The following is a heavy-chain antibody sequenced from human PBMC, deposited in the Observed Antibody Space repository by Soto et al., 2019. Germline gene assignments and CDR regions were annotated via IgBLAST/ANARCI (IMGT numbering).Heavy chain of an antibody. D-gene: IGHD6-19*01. CDR2: ISSSSSTI. CDR1: GFTFSSYS. Sequence: PGGSLRLSCAASGFTFSSYSMNWVRQAPGKGLEWVSYISSSSSTIYYADSVKGRFTISRDNAKNSLYLQMNSLRDEDTAVYYCARDRGSMAGYYYYGMDVWGQGTTVTVSS. J-gene: IGHJ6*02. CDR3: ARDRGSMAGYYYYGMDV. V-gene: IGHV3-48*02.